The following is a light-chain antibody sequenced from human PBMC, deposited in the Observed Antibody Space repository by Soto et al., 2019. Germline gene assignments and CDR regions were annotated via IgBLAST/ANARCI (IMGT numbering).Light chain of an antibody. CDR3: CSYAGRYTRV. J-gene: IGLJ3*02. CDR2: DVS. V-gene: IGLV2-11*01. CDR1: STDVGGYNY. Sequence: QSVLTQPASVSGSPGQSIAISCTGTSTDVGGYNYVSWYQQHPGKAPKIIIYDVSERPSGVPDRFSGSKSGNTASLTISGLQTEDEADYYCCSYAGRYTRVFGGGTKVTVL.